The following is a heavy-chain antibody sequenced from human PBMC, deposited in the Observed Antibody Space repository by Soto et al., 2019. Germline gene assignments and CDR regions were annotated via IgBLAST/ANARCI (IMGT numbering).Heavy chain of an antibody. CDR2: FDPEDGET. V-gene: IGHV1-24*01. D-gene: IGHD2-21*01. CDR1: GYALTELS. Sequence: ASVKVSCKVSGYALTELSMHGVQEAPGKVLKWMGGFDPEDGETIYAQKFQGRVTMTEDTSTDTAYMELSSLRSEDTAVYYCATAPLFDERSYYYYYYMDVWGKGTTVTVSS. J-gene: IGHJ6*03. CDR3: ATAPLFDERSYYYYYYMDV.